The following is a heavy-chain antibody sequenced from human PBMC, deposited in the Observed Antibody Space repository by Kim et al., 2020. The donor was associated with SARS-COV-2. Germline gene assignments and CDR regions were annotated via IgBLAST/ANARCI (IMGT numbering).Heavy chain of an antibody. D-gene: IGHD6-13*01. CDR3: ARQGYSSSWYVGGFDY. V-gene: IGHV4-39*01. J-gene: IGHJ4*02. Sequence: SRTSRVTISVDTSKNQFSLKLSSVTAADTAVYYCARQGYSSSWYVGGFDYWGQGTLVTVSS.